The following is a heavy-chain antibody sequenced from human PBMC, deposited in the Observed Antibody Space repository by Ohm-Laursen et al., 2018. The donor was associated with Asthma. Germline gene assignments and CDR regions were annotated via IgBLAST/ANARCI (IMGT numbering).Heavy chain of an antibody. V-gene: IGHV4-31*03. D-gene: IGHD3-10*01. CDR1: GDSISSGNNY. CDR3: ARDNYGSGRGGFYGMDV. J-gene: IGHJ6*02. CDR2: IYYSGIT. Sequence: PSKTLSLTCIVSGDSISSGNNYWSWIRQLPGKGLEWIGYIYYSGITYYNPSLKSRVTISVDTSKNQFSLKLSSVTAADTALYFCARDNYGSGRGGFYGMDVWGQGTTVSVSS.